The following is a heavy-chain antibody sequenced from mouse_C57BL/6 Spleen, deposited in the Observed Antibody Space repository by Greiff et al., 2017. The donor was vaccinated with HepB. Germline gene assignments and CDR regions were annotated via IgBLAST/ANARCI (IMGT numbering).Heavy chain of an antibody. V-gene: IGHV5-17*01. D-gene: IGHD1-1*01. CDR2: ICSGSSTI. J-gene: IGHJ2*01. CDR3: ARDGHSNYGFDY. CDR1: GFTFSDYG. Sequence: EVQLVESGGGLVKPGGSLKLSCAASGFTFSDYGMHWVRQAPEKGLEWVAYICSGSSTIHYADTVKGRFTISRDNAKNTLFLQMTSLRSEDTAMYYCARDGHSNYGFDYWGQGTTLTVSS.